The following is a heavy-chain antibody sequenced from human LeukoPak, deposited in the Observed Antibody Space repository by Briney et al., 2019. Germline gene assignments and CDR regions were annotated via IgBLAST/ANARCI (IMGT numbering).Heavy chain of an antibody. CDR3: TRVLKDYYGSGSRATEGLGAFDI. CDR2: IRSKAYGGTT. D-gene: IGHD3-10*01. J-gene: IGHJ3*02. V-gene: IGHV3-49*03. Sequence: GGSLRLSCTASGFTFGDYAMSWFRQAPGKGLEWVGFIRSKAYGGTTEYAASVKGRFTISRDDSKSIAYLQMNSLKTEDTAVYYCTRVLKDYYGSGSRATEGLGAFDIWGQGTMVTVSS. CDR1: GFTFGDYA.